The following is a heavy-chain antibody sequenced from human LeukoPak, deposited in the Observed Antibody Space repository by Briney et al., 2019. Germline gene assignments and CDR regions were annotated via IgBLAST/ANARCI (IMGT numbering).Heavy chain of an antibody. V-gene: IGHV4-34*01. CDR2: INHSGSS. Sequence: SETLSLTCAVYGGSFSGYYWSWIRQPPGKGLEWIGEINHSGSSNYNPSLKSRVTISVDTSKNQFSLKLSSVTAADTAVYYCAGSLGYCSGGSCYAVHYFDYWGQGTLVTVSS. D-gene: IGHD2-15*01. CDR1: GGSFSGYY. J-gene: IGHJ4*02. CDR3: AGSLGYCSGGSCYAVHYFDY.